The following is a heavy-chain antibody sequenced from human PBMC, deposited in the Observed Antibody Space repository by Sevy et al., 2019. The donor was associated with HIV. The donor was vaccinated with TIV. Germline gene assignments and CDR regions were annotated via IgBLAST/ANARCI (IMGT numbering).Heavy chain of an antibody. CDR2: VSCNSRNI. D-gene: IGHD2-21*01. CDR3: AKDINRGCDGINCYPYYYYFYGLDV. CDR1: GFPFNDHA. V-gene: IGHV3-9*01. J-gene: IGHJ6*02. Sequence: GGSLRLSCAASGFPFNDHAMHWVRQVPGKGLEWVSGVSCNSRNIGYADSVKGRFTISRDNANHFLYLEMNSLRPEDTAFYYCAKDINRGCDGINCYPYYYYFYGLDVWGQGTTVTVSS.